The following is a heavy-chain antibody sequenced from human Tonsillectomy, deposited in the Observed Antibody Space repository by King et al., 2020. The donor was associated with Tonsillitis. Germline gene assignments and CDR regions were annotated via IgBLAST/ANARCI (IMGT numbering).Heavy chain of an antibody. V-gene: IGHV3-74*01. CDR2: INGDGTNT. D-gene: IGHD3-22*01. J-gene: IGHJ4*02. CDR1: GFTFSSHW. Sequence: VQLVESGGGLVQPGRSVRLSCEASGFTFSSHWMHWVRQAPGKELVWVSHINGDGTNTNYADSVKGRFTISRDNAKNTLYLQMNSLRAEDTAVYFCATVGSSAYYVYWGQGTLVTVSS. CDR3: ATVGSSAYYVY.